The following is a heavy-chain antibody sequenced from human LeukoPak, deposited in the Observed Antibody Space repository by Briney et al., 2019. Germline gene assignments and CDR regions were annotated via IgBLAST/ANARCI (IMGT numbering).Heavy chain of an antibody. CDR3: ARDYCSSTSCYLVDYYYYMDV. D-gene: IGHD2-2*01. Sequence: GASVKVSCKASGYTFTGYYMHWVRQAPGQGLEWMGWINPNSGGTNYAQKFQGRVTMTRDTSISTAYMELSRLRSDDTAVYYCARDYCSSTSCYLVDYYYYMDVWGKGTTVTISS. J-gene: IGHJ6*03. CDR2: INPNSGGT. CDR1: GYTFTGYY. V-gene: IGHV1-2*02.